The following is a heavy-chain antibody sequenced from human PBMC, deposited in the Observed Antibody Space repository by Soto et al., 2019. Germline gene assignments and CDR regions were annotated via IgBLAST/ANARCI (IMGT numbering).Heavy chain of an antibody. CDR3: AKALPTVAHYAMDV. Sequence: PGGSLRLSCAASGFTFSSYDMTWVRLAPGKGLEWVSGISGSGGTTYYADSVKGQFTISRDNSKNTLYLQMNSLRAEDTAVYYCAKALPTVAHYAMDVWGQGTTVTVSS. CDR2: ISGSGGTT. D-gene: IGHD4-17*01. J-gene: IGHJ6*02. V-gene: IGHV3-23*01. CDR1: GFTFSSYD.